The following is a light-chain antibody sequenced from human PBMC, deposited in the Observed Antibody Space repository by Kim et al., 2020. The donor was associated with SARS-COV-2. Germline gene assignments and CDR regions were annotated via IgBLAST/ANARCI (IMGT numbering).Light chain of an antibody. CDR3: QHYHSYPYT. V-gene: IGKV1-16*01. J-gene: IGKJ2*01. CDR2: AAS. CDR1: QDISNY. Sequence: SASVGASVTITCRASQDISNYLALFQLTPGKAPKSLIYAASRLHTGVPSMFSGSHSGTDFTLTISGLQPEDFATYFCQHYHSYPYTFGQGTKLEI.